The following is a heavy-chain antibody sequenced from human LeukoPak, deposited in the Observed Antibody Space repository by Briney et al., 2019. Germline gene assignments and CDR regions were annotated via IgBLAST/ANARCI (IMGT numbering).Heavy chain of an antibody. CDR2: IYYSGST. D-gene: IGHD4-17*01. V-gene: IGHV4-59*01. J-gene: IGHJ5*02. CDR3: ARAYGDYANWFDP. Sequence: SETLSLTCTVSGGSINNYYWSWIRQPPGKGLEWIASIYYSGSTNYNPSLKSRVTISVDTSKNQFSLKLSSVTAADTAVYYCARAYGDYANWFDPWGQGTLVTVSS. CDR1: GGSINNYY.